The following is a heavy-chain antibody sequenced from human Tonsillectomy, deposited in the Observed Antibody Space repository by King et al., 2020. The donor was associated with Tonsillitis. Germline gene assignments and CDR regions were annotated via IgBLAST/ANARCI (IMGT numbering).Heavy chain of an antibody. D-gene: IGHD6-19*01. J-gene: IGHJ4*02. CDR1: GDSFTTYW. CDR3: VRSGIEVAGFDY. Sequence: VQLVESGAEVKKPGESLKISCKGSGDSFTTYWIAWVRQMPGKGLEWVGIIYPGDSDTRYSPPFQGQVTISADKSISTAYLQWSSLRASDTAMYYCVRSGIEVAGFDYWGQGTLVTVSS. CDR2: IYPGDSDT. V-gene: IGHV5-51*01.